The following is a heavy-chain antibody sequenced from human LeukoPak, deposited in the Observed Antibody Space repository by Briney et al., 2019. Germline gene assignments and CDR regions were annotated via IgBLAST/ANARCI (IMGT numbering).Heavy chain of an antibody. CDR3: ASSPRPVGPIDY. CDR2: IYSGGST. Sequence: AGGSLRLSCAASGFTVSSNYMSWVRQAPGKGLEWVSVIYSGGSTYYADSVRGRFTISRDNSKNTLYLQMNSLRAEDTAVYYCASSPRPVGPIDYWGQGTLVTVSS. CDR1: GFTVSSNY. V-gene: IGHV3-66*02. J-gene: IGHJ4*02. D-gene: IGHD6-25*01.